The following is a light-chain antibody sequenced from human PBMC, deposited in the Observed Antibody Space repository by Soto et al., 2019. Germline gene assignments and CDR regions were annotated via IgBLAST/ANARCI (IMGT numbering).Light chain of an antibody. Sequence: QSVLTQPPSASGTPGQRVTISCSGSSSNIGSNYVYWYQQLPGTAPKLLIYRNNQRPSGVPDRFSGSKSVTSASLAISGLRSEDEADYYCAAWDDSLINYVFGTGTKLTVL. J-gene: IGLJ1*01. CDR3: AAWDDSLINYV. CDR2: RNN. V-gene: IGLV1-47*01. CDR1: SSNIGSNY.